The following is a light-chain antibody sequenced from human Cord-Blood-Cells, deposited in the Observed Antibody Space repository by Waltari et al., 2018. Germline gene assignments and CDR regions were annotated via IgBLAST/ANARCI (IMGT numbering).Light chain of an antibody. CDR2: DAS. V-gene: IGKV1-5*01. Sequence: DIQITQSPSTLPASVGDRVTITCRASQSISSWLAWYQQKPGKAPKLLIYDASSLESGVPSRFSGSGSGTEFTLTISSLQPDDFATYYCQQYNSYSGTFGQGTKVEIK. J-gene: IGKJ1*01. CDR3: QQYNSYSGT. CDR1: QSISSW.